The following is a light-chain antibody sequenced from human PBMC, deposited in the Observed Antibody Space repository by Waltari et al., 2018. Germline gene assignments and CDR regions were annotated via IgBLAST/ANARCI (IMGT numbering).Light chain of an antibody. CDR1: SSIFGASA. V-gene: IGLV1-36*01. J-gene: IGLJ2*01. CDR3: AAWDISLNNLL. CDR2: YDD. Sequence: QSALPPPPPVSGAPRHRVTISCPGPSSIFGASALHWYQQLPGKPPKLVIYYDDLVPSGVSDRFSGSKSGSSASLAISGLQSEDEAVYFCAAWDISLNNLLFGGGTKLTVL.